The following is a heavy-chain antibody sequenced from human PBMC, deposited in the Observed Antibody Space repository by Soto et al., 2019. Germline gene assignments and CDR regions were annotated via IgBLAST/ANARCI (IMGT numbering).Heavy chain of an antibody. Sequence: QVQLQQWGAGLLKPSETLSLTCAVYGVSFSGYYWSWIRQPPGNGLEWMGEINHSGSTNYNPCLKSRVTISVDTSKNQCALKLSSVPAADTAVYYCARSSTVTTLDFDYWGQGTLVTVSS. J-gene: IGHJ4*02. CDR2: INHSGST. D-gene: IGHD4-17*01. CDR1: GVSFSGYY. CDR3: ARSSTVTTLDFDY. V-gene: IGHV4-34*01.